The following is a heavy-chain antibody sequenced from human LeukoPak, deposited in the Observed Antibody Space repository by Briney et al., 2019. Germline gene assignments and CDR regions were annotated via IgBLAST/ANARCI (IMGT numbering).Heavy chain of an antibody. CDR2: INHSVST. D-gene: IGHD5-18*01. CDR1: GGSFSGYY. CDR3: ARGLGRGYSYGFSYYYYYMDV. V-gene: IGHV4-34*01. J-gene: IGHJ6*03. Sequence: SETLSLTCAVDGGSFSGYYWSWIRQPPGKGLEWIGEINHSVSTNYNPSLKSRVTISVDTSKNQFSLKLSSVTAADTAVYYCARGLGRGYSYGFSYYYYYMDVWGKGTTVTVSS.